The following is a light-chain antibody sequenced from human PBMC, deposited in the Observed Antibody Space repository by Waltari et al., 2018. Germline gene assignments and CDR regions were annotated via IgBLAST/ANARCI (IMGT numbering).Light chain of an antibody. V-gene: IGKV3-15*01. CDR2: GAS. J-gene: IGKJ1*01. CDR3: QQYDGWPRT. CDR1: QSVSSD. Sequence: EIVMTQSPATLSVSPGERATLSCRASQSVSSDLAWYQQKPGHAPRLLIYGASATATGVPARFSGSGSGTEFTLTISSLQSEDFAVYYCQQYDGWPRTFGQGTRVEVK.